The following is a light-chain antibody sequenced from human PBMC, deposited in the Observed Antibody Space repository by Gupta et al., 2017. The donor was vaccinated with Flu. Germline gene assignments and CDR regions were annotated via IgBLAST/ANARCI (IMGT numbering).Light chain of an antibody. Sequence: FPLPPPHSVSASPGPTVTISCTRSSGNIAGTNVQWYQQRPGSAPRPVIYEDNQRPSGGPDRFSGSIDRSSNAASLTVSGLQAEDEADYYCQSDDSNNHWVFGGGTKVTVL. CDR2: EDN. CDR1: SGNIAGTN. V-gene: IGLV6-57*03. CDR3: QSDDSNNHWV. J-gene: IGLJ3*02.